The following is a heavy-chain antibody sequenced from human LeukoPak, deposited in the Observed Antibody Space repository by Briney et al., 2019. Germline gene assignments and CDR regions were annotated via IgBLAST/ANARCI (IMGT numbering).Heavy chain of an antibody. D-gene: IGHD3-22*01. J-gene: IGHJ5*02. Sequence: TGESLKISCKGSGYSFTSYWISWVRQMPGKGLEWMGWIDPSDSYTNYSPSSQGHVTISADKSISTAYLQWSSLKASDTAMYYCARHTDYYDSSATNEPDNWFDPWGQGTLVTISS. CDR2: IDPSDSYT. V-gene: IGHV5-10-1*01. CDR3: ARHTDYYDSSATNEPDNWFDP. CDR1: GYSFTSYW.